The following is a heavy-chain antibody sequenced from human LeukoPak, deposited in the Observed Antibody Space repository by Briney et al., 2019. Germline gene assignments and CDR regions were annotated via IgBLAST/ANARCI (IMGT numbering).Heavy chain of an antibody. D-gene: IGHD2-15*01. V-gene: IGHV1-18*01. CDR1: GYTFTSYG. Sequence: ASVKVSCKASGYTFTSYGISWVRQAPGQGLEWMGWISAYNGNTNYAQKLQGRVTMTTDTSTSTAYMELRSLRSDDTAVYYCARNGLCSAGSCQYYYYYYGMDVWGQGTTVTVSS. CDR2: ISAYNGNT. J-gene: IGHJ6*02. CDR3: ARNGLCSAGSCQYYYYYYGMDV.